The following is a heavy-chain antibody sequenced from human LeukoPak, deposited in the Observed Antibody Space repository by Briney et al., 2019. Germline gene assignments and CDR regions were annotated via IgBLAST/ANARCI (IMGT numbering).Heavy chain of an antibody. CDR2: IYYSGST. D-gene: IGHD5-24*01. J-gene: IGHJ4*02. CDR1: GGSISSYY. Sequence: SETLSLTCTASGGSISSYYMSWIRQPPGKGLEWIGYIYYSGSTNYNPSLKKRVTMSVDPSKTQFSLKLSSVNAADTAVYYCARGASRGGYKVDWGQGTLVTVSS. CDR3: ARGASRGGYKVD. V-gene: IGHV4-59*01.